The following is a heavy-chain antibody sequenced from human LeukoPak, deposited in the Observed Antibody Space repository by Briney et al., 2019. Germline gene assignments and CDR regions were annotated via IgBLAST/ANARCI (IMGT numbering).Heavy chain of an antibody. CDR3: ARKGNAFDF. J-gene: IGHJ3*01. D-gene: IGHD3-10*01. CDR1: GFTFSSYW. V-gene: IGHV3-7*01. Sequence: GGSLRLSCAASGFTFSSYWMTWVRQAPGKGLEWVANIKLDVSETYYVDSVRGRFTISRDNTKNSLYLQMDSLRAEDTAVYYCARKGNAFDFWGQGTMVTVSS. CDR2: IKLDVSET.